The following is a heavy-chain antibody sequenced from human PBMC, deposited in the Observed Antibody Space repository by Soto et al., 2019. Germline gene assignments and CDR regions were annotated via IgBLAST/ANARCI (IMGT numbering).Heavy chain of an antibody. V-gene: IGHV4-30-4*01. Sequence: SETLSLTCTVSGGSINSGDYYWSWIRQPPGKGLEWIGYIYYSGSTYYNPSLKSRVTISVDTSKNQFSLKLSSVTAADTAVYYCAREERDYYDSSGYYRGDWFDPWGQGTLVTVST. CDR3: AREERDYYDSSGYYRGDWFDP. CDR2: IYYSGST. D-gene: IGHD3-22*01. J-gene: IGHJ5*02. CDR1: GGSINSGDYY.